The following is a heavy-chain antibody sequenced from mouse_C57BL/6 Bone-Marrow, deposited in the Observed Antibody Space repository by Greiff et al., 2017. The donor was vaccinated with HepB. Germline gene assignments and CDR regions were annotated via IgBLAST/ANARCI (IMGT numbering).Heavy chain of an antibody. CDR1: GFTFSSYA. J-gene: IGHJ4*01. V-gene: IGHV5-4*03. CDR3: APYGNCAMDY. D-gene: IGHD2-10*02. Sequence: DVKLVESGGGLVKPGGSLKLSCAASGFTFSSYAMSWVRQTPEKRLEWVATLSDGGSYTYYPDNVKGRFTISRDNAKNNLYLQMSHLKSEDTAMYYCAPYGNCAMDYWGQGTSVTVSS. CDR2: LSDGGSYT.